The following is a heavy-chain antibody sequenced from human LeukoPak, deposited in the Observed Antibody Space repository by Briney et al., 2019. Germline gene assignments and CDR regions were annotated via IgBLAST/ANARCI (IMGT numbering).Heavy chain of an antibody. Sequence: SETLSFTCTVSGGSISSYYWSWIRQPPGKGLEWIGYIYYSGSTNYNPSLKSRVTISVDTSKNQFSLKLSSVTAADTAVYYCARSYYDSSGYYFDYWGQGTLVTVSS. CDR3: ARSYYDSSGYYFDY. CDR2: IYYSGST. V-gene: IGHV4-59*01. D-gene: IGHD3-22*01. CDR1: GGSISSYY. J-gene: IGHJ4*02.